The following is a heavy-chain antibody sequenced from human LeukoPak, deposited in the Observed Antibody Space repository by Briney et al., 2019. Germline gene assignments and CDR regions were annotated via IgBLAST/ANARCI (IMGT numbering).Heavy chain of an antibody. D-gene: IGHD3-16*01. J-gene: IGHJ4*02. V-gene: IGHV3-66*01. CDR2: IYTGGST. CDR1: GFTVSSNY. Sequence: GGSLRLSCAASGFTVSSNYMSWVRQAPGKGLEWVSIIYTGGSTYYADSVKGRFTISRDNSKNTLYLQINSLRDDDTAVYYCVRDSYGTSWGQGTLVTVSS. CDR3: VRDSYGTS.